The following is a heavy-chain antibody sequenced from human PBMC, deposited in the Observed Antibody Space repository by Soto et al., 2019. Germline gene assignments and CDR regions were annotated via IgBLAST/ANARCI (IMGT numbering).Heavy chain of an antibody. Sequence: EVPLLESGGGLVQPGGSLRLSCAASGFTFSSYAMSWVRQAPGKGLEWVSAISGSGGCTYYADSVKGRFTISRDNSKTTLYLQMNSLRAEDTAVYYCAKRTVGWYFDLWGRGTLVTVSS. V-gene: IGHV3-23*01. CDR2: ISGSGGCT. J-gene: IGHJ2*01. CDR3: AKRTVGWYFDL. D-gene: IGHD4-17*01. CDR1: GFTFSSYA.